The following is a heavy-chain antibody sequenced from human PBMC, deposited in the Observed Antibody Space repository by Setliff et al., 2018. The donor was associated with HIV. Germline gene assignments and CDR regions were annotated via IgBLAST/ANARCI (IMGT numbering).Heavy chain of an antibody. J-gene: IGHJ6*03. CDR2: INHTGGNT. CDR3: ARAPTGYSSIWYRNGLTYYNYMDV. D-gene: IGHD6-13*01. Sequence: SETLSLTCTVSGGSIKSSTYHWGWIRQSSGKGLEWIAEINHTGGNTNHNPSLRSRVTISVDTSKNQFSLKLSSVTAADTAVYYCARAPTGYSSIWYRNGLTYYNYMDVWGKGTKVTVSS. V-gene: IGHV4-39*07. CDR1: GGSIKSSTYH.